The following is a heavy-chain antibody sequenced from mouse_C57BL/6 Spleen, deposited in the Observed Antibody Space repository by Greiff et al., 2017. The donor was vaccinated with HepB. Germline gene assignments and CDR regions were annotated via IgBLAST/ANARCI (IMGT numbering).Heavy chain of an antibody. CDR3: ARGGLLLSYAMDY. D-gene: IGHD2-3*01. V-gene: IGHV1-47*01. CDR1: GYTFTTYP. J-gene: IGHJ4*01. CDR2: LHPYNDDT. Sequence: QVQLQQSGAELVKPGASVKMSCKASGYTFTTYPIEWMKQNHGKSLEWIGNLHPYNDDTKYNEKFKGKATLTVETSSSTFYLELSRLTSDDSAVYYCARGGLLLSYAMDYWGQGTSVTVSS.